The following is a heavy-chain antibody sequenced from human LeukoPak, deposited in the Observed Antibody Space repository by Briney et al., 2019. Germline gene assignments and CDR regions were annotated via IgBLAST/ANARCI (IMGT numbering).Heavy chain of an antibody. CDR2: MYSGGTT. Sequence: PSETLSLTCTVSDGSINGYYWSWIRQPPGKGLDWIGYMYSGGTTNYSPSLKSRVTISEDMSKNQFSLKLTSVTAADTAVYYCARHSGHSSTNDAFDIWGQGTMVIVSP. D-gene: IGHD6-13*01. CDR3: ARHSGHSSTNDAFDI. V-gene: IGHV4-59*01. J-gene: IGHJ3*02. CDR1: DGSINGYY.